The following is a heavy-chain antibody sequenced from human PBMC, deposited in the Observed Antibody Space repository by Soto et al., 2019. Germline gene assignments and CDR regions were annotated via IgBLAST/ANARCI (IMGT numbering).Heavy chain of an antibody. V-gene: IGHV3-72*01. Sequence: GGSLRLSCAASGFTFSSYSMHWVRQASGKGLEWVARIRNKASSYTAEYAASVRGRFTISRDDSKHSVYLQMNSLKLEDTALNYCVRAGTGYQLDCWGQGTLVTVSS. CDR3: VRAGTGYQLDC. D-gene: IGHD3-9*01. CDR1: GFTFSSYS. CDR2: IRNKASSYTA. J-gene: IGHJ4*02.